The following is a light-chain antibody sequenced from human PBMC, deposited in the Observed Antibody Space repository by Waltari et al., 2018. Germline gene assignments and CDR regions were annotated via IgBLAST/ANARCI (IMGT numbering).Light chain of an antibody. J-gene: IGLJ2*01. CDR1: TSNFGAGYD. Sequence: QSALTQPPSLSGAPGQRVSISCTGKTSNFGAGYDVHWYHQLPGAAPKLLMSDDANRRSAVPARCSAANTASSAALAITGRQAADEADYYYRSYVRTLSNVVFGGGTKLTVL. CDR3: RSYVRTLSNVV. CDR2: DDA. V-gene: IGLV1-40*01.